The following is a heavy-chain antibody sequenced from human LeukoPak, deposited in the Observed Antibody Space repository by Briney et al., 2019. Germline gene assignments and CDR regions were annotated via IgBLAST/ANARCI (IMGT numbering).Heavy chain of an antibody. CDR1: GFTFSSYG. CDR2: IRYDGSNK. J-gene: IGHJ4*02. CDR3: AKDGRLGFDY. D-gene: IGHD1-26*01. V-gene: IGHV3-30*02. Sequence: PGGSLRLSCAAAGFTFSSYGMQWGRQAGGKGLEWVAFIRYDGSNKYYADYVKGRFTISRENSKKTLYLQMNSLRAEDTAVYYCAKDGRLGFDYWGQGTLVTVSS.